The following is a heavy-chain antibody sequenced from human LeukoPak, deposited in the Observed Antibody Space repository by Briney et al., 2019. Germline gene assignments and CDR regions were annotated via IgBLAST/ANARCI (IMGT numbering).Heavy chain of an antibody. CDR3: ARGRSRTVVVITTLFDY. J-gene: IGHJ4*02. D-gene: IGHD3-22*01. V-gene: IGHV3-33*01. CDR2: IWYDGSNK. CDR1: GFTFSSYG. Sequence: GGSLRLSCAASGFTFSSYGMHWVRQASGKGLEWVAVIWYDGSNKYYADSVKGRFTISRDNSKNTLYLQMSSLRAEDTAVYYCARGRSRTVVVITTLFDYWGQGTLVTVSS.